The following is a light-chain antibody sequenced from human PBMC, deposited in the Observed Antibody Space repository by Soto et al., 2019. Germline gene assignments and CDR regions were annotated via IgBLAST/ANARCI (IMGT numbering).Light chain of an antibody. V-gene: IGKV3-15*01. CDR1: QSLDSN. Sequence: EIVVTHSPATLSVSPGERATLSCRASQSLDSNVAWYRQKPGQAPRLLIYDATTRATGIPARFSGSGSGTEFPLTISSLQSEDFAIYYCQQYKSWPFTFGPGTNVEIK. J-gene: IGKJ3*01. CDR3: QQYKSWPFT. CDR2: DAT.